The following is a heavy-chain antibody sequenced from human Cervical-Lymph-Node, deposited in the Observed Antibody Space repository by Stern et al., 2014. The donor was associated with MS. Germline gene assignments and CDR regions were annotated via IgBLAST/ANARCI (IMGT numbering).Heavy chain of an antibody. CDR3: ASPLTATSVPFGYYGMDV. D-gene: IGHD4-17*01. V-gene: IGHV1-69*01. CDR1: GGTFSNYA. J-gene: IGHJ6*02. CDR2: IVPLFGTP. Sequence: QVQLGQSGAEVKKPGSSVKVSCKASGGTFSNYATSWVRQAPGQGLEWMGGIVPLFGTPNYAQKFQGRVTITADESTSTAYMDLSSLRSEDTAVYYCASPLTATSVPFGYYGMDVWGQGTTVTVS.